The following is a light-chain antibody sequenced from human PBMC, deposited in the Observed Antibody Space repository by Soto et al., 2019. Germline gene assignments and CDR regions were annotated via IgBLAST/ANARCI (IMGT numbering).Light chain of an antibody. CDR2: EVS. Sequence: QSALTQPASVSGSPGQSITSSCTGTSSDVGGYNYVSWYQQHPGKAPKLMIYEVSNRPSGVSNRFSGSKSGNTASLTISGLQAEDDAYYYCSSYTRSSTRVFGGGTKLTVL. CDR3: SSYTRSSTRV. J-gene: IGLJ3*02. V-gene: IGLV2-14*01. CDR1: SSDVGGYNY.